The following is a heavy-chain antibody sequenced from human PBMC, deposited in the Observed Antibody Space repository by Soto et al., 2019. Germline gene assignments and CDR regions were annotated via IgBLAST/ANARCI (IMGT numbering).Heavy chain of an antibody. CDR2: ISSSSSYI. Sequence: EVQLVESGGGLVKPGGSLRLSCAASGFTFSSYSMNWVRQAPGKGLEWVSSISSSSSYIYYADSVKGRFTISRDNAKNSLYLQMNSLRAEDTAVYYCARGGYCSRTSCNAAAYAFDIWCQGTMVTVS. CDR3: ARGGYCSRTSCNAAAYAFDI. J-gene: IGHJ3*02. CDR1: GFTFSSYS. V-gene: IGHV3-21*01. D-gene: IGHD2-2*01.